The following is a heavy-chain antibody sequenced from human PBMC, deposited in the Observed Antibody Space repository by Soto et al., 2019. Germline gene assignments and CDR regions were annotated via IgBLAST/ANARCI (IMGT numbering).Heavy chain of an antibody. Sequence: QVQLVQSGAEVKKPGSSVKVSCKASGGTFSNYAITWVRQAPGQGLEWVARIIPIFGTTNVAQKFQGRVTITAAEPTTTAYRKLSGLKSDDTAVYYCAKDGGADGYFGNWLDPWGQGTLVTVSS. CDR1: GGTFSNYA. V-gene: IGHV1-69*15. J-gene: IGHJ5*02. CDR3: AKDGGADGYFGNWLDP. CDR2: IIPIFGTT. D-gene: IGHD5-12*01.